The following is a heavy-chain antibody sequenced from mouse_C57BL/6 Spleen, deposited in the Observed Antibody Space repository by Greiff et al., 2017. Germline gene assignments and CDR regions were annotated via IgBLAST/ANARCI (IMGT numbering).Heavy chain of an antibody. CDR2: IHPNSGST. Sequence: QVQLQQSGAELVKPGASVKLSCKASGYTFTSYWMHWVKQRPGQGLEWIGMIHPNSGSTNYNEKFKSKATLTVDKSSSTAYMQLSSLTSEDSAVYYCATAQATSYFDYWGQGTTLTVAS. CDR1: GYTFTSYW. J-gene: IGHJ2*01. CDR3: ATAQATSYFDY. D-gene: IGHD3-2*02. V-gene: IGHV1-64*01.